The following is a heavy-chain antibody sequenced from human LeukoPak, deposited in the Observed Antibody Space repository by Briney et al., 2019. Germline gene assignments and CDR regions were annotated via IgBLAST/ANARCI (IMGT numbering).Heavy chain of an antibody. D-gene: IGHD6-19*01. CDR1: GGTFSSYA. Sequence: GSSVKVSCKASGGTFSSYAISWVRQAPGQGLEWMGGIIPIFGTANYAQKFQGRVTITADESTSTAYVELSSLRSEDTAVYYCARARSSGRRDFDYWGQGTLVTVSS. J-gene: IGHJ4*02. V-gene: IGHV1-69*01. CDR3: ARARSSGRRDFDY. CDR2: IIPIFGTA.